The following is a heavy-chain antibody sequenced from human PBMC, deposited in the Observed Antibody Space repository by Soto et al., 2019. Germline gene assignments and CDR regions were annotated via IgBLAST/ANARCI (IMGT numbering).Heavy chain of an antibody. D-gene: IGHD3-10*01. Sequence: QVQLVQSGAEVKKPGSSVKVSCKTSGVSFNNNGIGWVRQAPGHGLDWMGGVSPPFRTSNYARTFQGRISITADASTGTVNMELSSLTSEDTAQYYCARVLYYGSGSYSPYGMDVWGQGTKVTVSS. V-gene: IGHV1-69*01. CDR2: VSPPFRTS. J-gene: IGHJ6*02. CDR3: ARVLYYGSGSYSPYGMDV. CDR1: GVSFNNNG.